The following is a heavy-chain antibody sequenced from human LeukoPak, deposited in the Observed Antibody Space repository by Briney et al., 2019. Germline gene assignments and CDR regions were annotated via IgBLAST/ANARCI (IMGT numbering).Heavy chain of an antibody. D-gene: IGHD2/OR15-2a*01. Sequence: GGSLRLSCAASGFTFSDYYMSWIRQAPGKGLEWVSYISSSGSTIYYADSVKGRFTISRDNAKNSLYLQMNSLRAEDTAVYYCAKDRSPFLPFDYWGQGTLVTVSS. CDR3: AKDRSPFLPFDY. V-gene: IGHV3-11*04. CDR2: ISSSGSTI. J-gene: IGHJ4*02. CDR1: GFTFSDYY.